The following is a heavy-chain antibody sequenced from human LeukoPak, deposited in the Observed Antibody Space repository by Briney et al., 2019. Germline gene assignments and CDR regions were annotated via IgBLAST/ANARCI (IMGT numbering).Heavy chain of an antibody. CDR1: GLTFSNYA. CDR3: AREKCIDY. J-gene: IGHJ4*02. Sequence: GGSLRLSCAASGLTFSNYAMSWVRQAPGKGLEWVSAISGSGGSTYFADSVKGRFTISRDNAKNSLYLQMNSLRAEDTAVYYCAREKCIDYWGQGTLVTVSS. V-gene: IGHV3-23*01. CDR2: ISGSGGST.